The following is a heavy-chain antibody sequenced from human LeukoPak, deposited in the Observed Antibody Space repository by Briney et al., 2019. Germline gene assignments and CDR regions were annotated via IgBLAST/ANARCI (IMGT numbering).Heavy chain of an antibody. CDR2: ISGSGGST. CDR1: GFTFSSYA. J-gene: IGHJ4*02. Sequence: PGGSLTLSCAASGFTFSSYAMTWVRQAPGKGLEWVSAISGSGGSTYYADSVKGRFTISRDNSKNTLYLQMNSLRAEDTAVYYCARRSGIAVAGAFDYWGQGTLVTVSS. CDR3: ARRSGIAVAGAFDY. V-gene: IGHV3-23*01. D-gene: IGHD6-19*01.